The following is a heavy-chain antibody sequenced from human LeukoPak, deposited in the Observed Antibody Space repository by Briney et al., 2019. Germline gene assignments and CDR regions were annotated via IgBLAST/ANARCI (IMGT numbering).Heavy chain of an antibody. CDR2: IIPIFGTA. CDR1: GGTFSSYA. V-gene: IGHV1-69*06. Sequence: SVKVSCKASGGTFSSYAISWVRQAPGQGLEWMGGIIPIFGTANYAQKFQGRVTITADKSTSTAYMELSSLRSEDTAVYYCARPVVVTATINDAFDIWGQGTMVTVSS. J-gene: IGHJ3*02. CDR3: ARPVVVTATINDAFDI. D-gene: IGHD2-21*02.